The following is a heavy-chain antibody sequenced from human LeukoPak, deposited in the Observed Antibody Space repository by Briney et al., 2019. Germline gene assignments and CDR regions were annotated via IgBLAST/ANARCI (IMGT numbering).Heavy chain of an antibody. CDR2: INDSGRI. Sequence: PSETLSLTCAVYGGSFSNYYWSWIRQPPGKGLEWIGEINDSGRINYNPSLLSRVTVSVDTSKNQFSLRLTSVTATDTAVYYCARRWNYGRNYYIDVWGNGATVSVSS. CDR3: ARRWNYGRNYYIDV. J-gene: IGHJ6*03. CDR1: GGSFSNYY. D-gene: IGHD1-7*01. V-gene: IGHV4-34*01.